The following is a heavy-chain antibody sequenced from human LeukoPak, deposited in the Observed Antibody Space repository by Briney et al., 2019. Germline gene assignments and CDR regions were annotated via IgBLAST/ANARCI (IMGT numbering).Heavy chain of an antibody. V-gene: IGHV3-23*01. D-gene: IGHD3-22*01. J-gene: IGHJ4*02. Sequence: GGTLRLSCAAPGFTFSNYAMRWVRQAPGKGLEWVSGISGSGDTTYYADSVKGRFTISRDNAKNSLYLQMNSLRAEDTAVYYCAREECITMIVVVAYYFDYWGQGTLVTVSS. CDR1: GFTFSNYA. CDR3: AREECITMIVVVAYYFDY. CDR2: ISGSGDTT.